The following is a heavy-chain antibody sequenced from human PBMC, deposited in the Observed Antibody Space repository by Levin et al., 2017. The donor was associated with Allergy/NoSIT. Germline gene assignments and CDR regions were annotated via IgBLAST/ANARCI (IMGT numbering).Heavy chain of an antibody. CDR3: ARALTRYDFVY. CDR1: GFTFSSYW. Sequence: GESLKISCAASGFTFSSYWMSWVRQAPGKGLEWVANIKQDGSEKYYVDSVKGRFTISRDNAKNSLYLQMNSLRAEDTAVYYCARALTRYDFVYWGQGTLVTVSS. D-gene: IGHD3-3*01. V-gene: IGHV3-7*01. CDR2: IKQDGSEK. J-gene: IGHJ4*02.